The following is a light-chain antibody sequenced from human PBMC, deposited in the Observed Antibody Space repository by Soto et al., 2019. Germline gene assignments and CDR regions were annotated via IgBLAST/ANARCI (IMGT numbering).Light chain of an antibody. Sequence: QSVLTQSPSASASLGASVKLTCTLSSGHSSYAIAWHQQQPEKGPRYLMKLNSDGSHSKGDGIPDRFSGSSSGTERYLTISSLQSEDEADYDCQTWSTGIRVFGGGTKVTVL. CDR3: QTWSTGIRV. CDR1: SGHSSYA. J-gene: IGLJ3*02. CDR2: LNSDGSH. V-gene: IGLV4-69*01.